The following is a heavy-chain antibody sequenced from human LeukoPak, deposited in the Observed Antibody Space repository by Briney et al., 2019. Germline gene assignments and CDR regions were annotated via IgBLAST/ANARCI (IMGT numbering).Heavy chain of an antibody. CDR1: GGSISSGDYY. CDR3: ARWDIVEVPAAINPGY. J-gene: IGHJ4*02. D-gene: IGHD2-2*01. Sequence: SETLSLTCTVSGGSISSGDYYWSWIRQPPGKGLEWIGYIYYSGSTYYNPSLKSRVTISVDTSKNQFSLKLSSVTAADTAVYYCARWDIVEVPAAINPGYWGQGTLVTVSS. CDR2: IYYSGST. V-gene: IGHV4-30-4*01.